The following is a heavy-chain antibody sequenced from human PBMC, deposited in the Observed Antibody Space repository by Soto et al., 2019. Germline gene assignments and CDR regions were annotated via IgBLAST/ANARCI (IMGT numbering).Heavy chain of an antibody. CDR3: AASISIFGVVPF. Sequence: SETLSLTCNVSGGTVSRVSYYWSWIRQSPGKGLEWIGHVYYSGSTNYNPTLKSRDTISVDTSKNQFSLKLRSVTAADTAVYYCAASISIFGVVPFWGQGTLVTVSS. V-gene: IGHV4-61*01. D-gene: IGHD3-3*01. J-gene: IGHJ4*02. CDR2: VYYSGST. CDR1: GGTVSRVSYY.